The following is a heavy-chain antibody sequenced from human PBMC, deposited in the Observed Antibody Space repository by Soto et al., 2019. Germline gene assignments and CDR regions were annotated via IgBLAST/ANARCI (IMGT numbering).Heavy chain of an antibody. CDR3: ARDRGIAAAPKDYHYYGMDV. J-gene: IGHJ6*02. Sequence: SVKVSCKASGGTFSSYTISWVRQAPGQGLEWMGRIIPILGIANYAQKFQGRVTITADKSTSTAYMELSSLRSEDTAVYYCARDRGIAAAPKDYHYYGMDVWGQGTTVTVSS. D-gene: IGHD6-13*01. CDR1: GGTFSSYT. V-gene: IGHV1-69*04. CDR2: IIPILGIA.